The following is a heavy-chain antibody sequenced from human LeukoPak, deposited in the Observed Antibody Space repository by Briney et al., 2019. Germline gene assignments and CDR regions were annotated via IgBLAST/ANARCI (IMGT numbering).Heavy chain of an antibody. CDR3: AKASTETNWGLHYFDY. CDR2: ISYDGSYK. V-gene: IGHV3-30*18. J-gene: IGHJ4*02. Sequence: GRSLRLSSAASGLTFSSYGMHWVRQAPGKGLEWVAVISYDGSYKFYADSVKGRFTISRDNSKNTLYLQMNSLRGEDTAVYYCAKASTETNWGLHYFDYWGQGTLVSVSS. CDR1: GLTFSSYG. D-gene: IGHD7-27*01.